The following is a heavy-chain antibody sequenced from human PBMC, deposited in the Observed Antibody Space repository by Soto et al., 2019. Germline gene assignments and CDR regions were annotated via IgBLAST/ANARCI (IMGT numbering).Heavy chain of an antibody. Sequence: VEPVQSGSEVKKPGSSVKVSCKTSGGPFTSFDVNWVRQAPGQGLEWMGDIIPIFDTTNYAQKFQGRVTITADMATTTAYMELGSLRSDDTAVYFCAVGLSGSYYQNGMDVWGLGTTVIVS. J-gene: IGHJ6*02. CDR2: IIPIFDTT. V-gene: IGHV1-69*06. CDR1: GGPFTSFD. D-gene: IGHD1-26*01. CDR3: AVGLSGSYYQNGMDV.